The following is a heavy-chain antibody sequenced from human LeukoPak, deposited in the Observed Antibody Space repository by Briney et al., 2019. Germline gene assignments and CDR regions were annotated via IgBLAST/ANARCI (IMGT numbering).Heavy chain of an antibody. Sequence: SETLSLTCTVSGGSISSSSYYWGWIRQPAGKGLEWIGRIYTSGSTNYNPSLKSRVTMSVDTSKNQFSLKLSSVTAADTAVYYCARSPRYYYGSGTPTTHFDYWGQGTLVTVSS. CDR1: GGSISSSSYY. CDR2: IYTSGST. D-gene: IGHD3-10*01. J-gene: IGHJ4*02. CDR3: ARSPRYYYGSGTPTTHFDY. V-gene: IGHV4-61*02.